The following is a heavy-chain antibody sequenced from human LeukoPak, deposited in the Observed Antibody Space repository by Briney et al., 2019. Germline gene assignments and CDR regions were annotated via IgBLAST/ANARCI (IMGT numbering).Heavy chain of an antibody. D-gene: IGHD2-2*01. J-gene: IGHJ4*02. CDR2: ISPDGDTT. CDR3: AREQPAGSTDY. Sequence: PGGSLRLSCAVSGFIIRSYPMHWVRQAPGKGLEYVSVISPDGDTTYYTSSVKGRFTISRDNSKNTLFLQMGSLRDEDTAVYYCAREQPAGSTDYWGQGTLVTVSS. V-gene: IGHV3-64*01. CDR1: GFIIRSYP.